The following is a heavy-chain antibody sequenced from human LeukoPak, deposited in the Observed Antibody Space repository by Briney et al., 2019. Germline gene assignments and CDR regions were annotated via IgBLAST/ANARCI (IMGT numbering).Heavy chain of an antibody. V-gene: IGHV4-4*07. CDR2: IYTSGST. CDR3: ARHQRSRSYYDSSGYLGY. D-gene: IGHD3-22*01. Sequence: SETLSLTCTVSGGSISSYYWSWIRQPAGKGLKWIGRIYTSGSTNYNPSLKSRVTMSVDTSKNRFSLKLSSVTAADTAVYYCARHQRSRSYYDSSGYLGYWGQGTLVTVSS. CDR1: GGSISSYY. J-gene: IGHJ4*02.